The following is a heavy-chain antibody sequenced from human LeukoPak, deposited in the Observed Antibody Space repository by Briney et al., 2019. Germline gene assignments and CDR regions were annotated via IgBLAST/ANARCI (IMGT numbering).Heavy chain of an antibody. CDR2: IYYSGST. D-gene: IGHD4-11*01. V-gene: IGHV4-59*01. CDR1: GGSISSYY. Sequence: SETLSLTCTVSGGSISSYYWSWIRQPPEKGLEWIGYIYYSGSTNYNPSLKSRVTISVDTSKNQFSLKLSSVTAADTAVYYCARSGSNSYYFDYWGQGTLVTVSS. J-gene: IGHJ4*02. CDR3: ARSGSNSYYFDY.